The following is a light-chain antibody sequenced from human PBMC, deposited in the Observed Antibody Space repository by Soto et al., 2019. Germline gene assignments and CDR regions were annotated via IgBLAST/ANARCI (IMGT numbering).Light chain of an antibody. CDR1: QRVSTTY. CDR3: QHYGSSPPMYT. CDR2: GTS. J-gene: IGKJ2*01. V-gene: IGKV3-20*01. Sequence: EIVLTQSPGTLSLSPGERATISCRASQRVSTTYFGWYQKKPGQATRLVVYGTSRWATGIPDRFRGSGSGTDFTLTLSSLEPEDFAVYFCQHYGSSPPMYTFGQGTKLEIK.